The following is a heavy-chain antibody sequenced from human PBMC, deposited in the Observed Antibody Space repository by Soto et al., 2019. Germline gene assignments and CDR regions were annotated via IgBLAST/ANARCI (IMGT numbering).Heavy chain of an antibody. J-gene: IGHJ3*02. Sequence: QITLKESGPTLVKPTQTLTLTCTFSGFSLSTSGVGVGWIRQPPGKALEWLALIYWDDDKRYSPSLKSRLTIXKXHSKNQVVLTMTNMDPVDTATYYCAHRLWSYDAFDIWGQGTMVTVSS. D-gene: IGHD3-16*01. CDR3: AHRLWSYDAFDI. V-gene: IGHV2-5*02. CDR2: IYWDDDK. CDR1: GFSLSTSGVG.